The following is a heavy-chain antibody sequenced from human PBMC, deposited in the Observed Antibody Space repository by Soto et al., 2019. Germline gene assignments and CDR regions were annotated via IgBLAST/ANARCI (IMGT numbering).Heavy chain of an antibody. D-gene: IGHD1-26*01. CDR3: AKARTGQSGTYFPFDC. Sequence: EVQLLESGGGMVQPGESLRLSCAASGFTFASYTMTWVRQAPGKGLEWVSTINSGGDTTYYSDSVKGRFTISRDSPKNNLCLQTTSLSADDTAVYYCAKARTGQSGTYFPFDCWCQGTLVNVSS. CDR1: GFTFASYT. V-gene: IGHV3-23*01. CDR2: INSGGDTT. J-gene: IGHJ4*02.